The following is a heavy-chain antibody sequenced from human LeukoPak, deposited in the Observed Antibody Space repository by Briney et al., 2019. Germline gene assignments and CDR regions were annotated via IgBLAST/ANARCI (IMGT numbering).Heavy chain of an antibody. CDR3: ARVGASFGDYDGSWFDP. CDR2: IYTSGST. J-gene: IGHJ5*02. D-gene: IGHD3-22*01. V-gene: IGHV4-4*07. CDR1: GGSISSYY. Sequence: SETLSLTCTVSGGSISSYYWSWIRQPAGKGLEWIGRIYTSGSTNYNPSLKSRVTISVDTSKNQFSLKLSSVTAADTAVYYCARVGASFGDYDGSWFDPWGQGTLVTVSS.